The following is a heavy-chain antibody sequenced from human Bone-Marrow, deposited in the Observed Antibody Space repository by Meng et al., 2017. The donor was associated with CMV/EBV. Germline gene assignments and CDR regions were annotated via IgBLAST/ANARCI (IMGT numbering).Heavy chain of an antibody. D-gene: IGHD2-2*02. CDR3: AKDLLSCSSTSCYTHHYYYYYGMDV. CDR1: GFTFSLYS. CDR2: ISYDVNTK. Sequence: GESLKISCAASGFTFSLYSMHWVRQAPGKGLDWVAVISYDVNTKHYTDSVKGRFTISRDNSKNTLYLQMNSLRAEDTAVYYCAKDLLSCSSTSCYTHHYYYYYGMDVWGQGTTVTVSS. V-gene: IGHV3-30*04. J-gene: IGHJ6*02.